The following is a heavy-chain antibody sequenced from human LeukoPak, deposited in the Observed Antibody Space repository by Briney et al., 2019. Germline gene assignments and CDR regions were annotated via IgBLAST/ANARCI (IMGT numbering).Heavy chain of an antibody. D-gene: IGHD3-10*01. V-gene: IGHV1-69*13. CDR1: GGTFSSYA. CDR3: ARGWRFGEQGFDY. Sequence: SVKVSCKASGGTFSSYAISWVRQAPGQGPEWMGGIIPIFGTANYAQKFQGRVTITADESTSTAYMELSSLRSEDTAVYYCARGWRFGEQGFDYWGQGTLVTVSS. CDR2: IIPIFGTA. J-gene: IGHJ4*02.